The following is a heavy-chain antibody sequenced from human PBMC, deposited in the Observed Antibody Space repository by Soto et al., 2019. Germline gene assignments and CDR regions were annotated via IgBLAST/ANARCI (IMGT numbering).Heavy chain of an antibody. CDR2: ISAYDGKT. J-gene: IGHJ3*01. CDR1: GYTFTNYG. CDR3: ARGGWNYGPGPFDL. V-gene: IGHV1-18*04. D-gene: IGHD1-7*01. Sequence: QVQLVQSGTEVKTPGASVKVSCHASGYTFTNYGINWVRQAPGQGLEWMAWISAYDGKTHHAPFVQDRVTMTTDSSTRTADMELTSLRSDDTAGYYCARGGWNYGPGPFDLWGQGTMVSVSS.